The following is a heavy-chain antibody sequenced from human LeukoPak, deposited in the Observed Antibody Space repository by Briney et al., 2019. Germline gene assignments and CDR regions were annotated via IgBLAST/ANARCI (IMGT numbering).Heavy chain of an antibody. J-gene: IGHJ4*02. Sequence: GGSLRLSCAASGFTFSSYAMSWVRQAPGKGLEWVSAISGSGGSTYYADSGKGRFTISRDNSKNTLYLQMNSLRAEDTAVYYCAKDQGITIFGVVIPAADYWGQGTLVTVSS. CDR3: AKDQGITIFGVVIPAADY. V-gene: IGHV3-23*01. CDR2: ISGSGGST. CDR1: GFTFSSYA. D-gene: IGHD3-3*01.